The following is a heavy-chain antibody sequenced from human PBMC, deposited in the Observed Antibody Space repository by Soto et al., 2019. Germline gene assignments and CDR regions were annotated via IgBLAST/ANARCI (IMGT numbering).Heavy chain of an antibody. CDR1: GYSFTSYW. J-gene: IGHJ5*02. D-gene: IGHD3-22*01. CDR2: IYPGDSDT. V-gene: IGHV5-51*01. CDR3: ARQYYYDSSGYTYNWFDP. Sequence: PGEPLKISCKGSGYSFTSYWIGWVRQMPGKGLEWMGIIYPGDSDTRYSPSFQGQVTISADKSISTAYLQWSSLKASDTAMYYCARQYYYDSSGYTYNWFDPWGQGTLVTVSS.